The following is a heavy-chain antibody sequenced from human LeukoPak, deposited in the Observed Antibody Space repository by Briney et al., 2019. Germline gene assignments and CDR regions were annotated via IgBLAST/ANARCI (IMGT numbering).Heavy chain of an antibody. CDR3: ARGSGSSWYYPTFDY. Sequence: SETLSLTCAVYGGSFSGYYWSWIRQPPGKGLEWIGEINHSGSTNYNPSLKSRVTISVDTSKNQFSLKLSSVTAADTAVYYCARGSGSSWYYPTFDYWGQGTLVTVSS. V-gene: IGHV4-34*01. CDR2: INHSGST. CDR1: GGSFSGYY. J-gene: IGHJ4*02. D-gene: IGHD6-13*01.